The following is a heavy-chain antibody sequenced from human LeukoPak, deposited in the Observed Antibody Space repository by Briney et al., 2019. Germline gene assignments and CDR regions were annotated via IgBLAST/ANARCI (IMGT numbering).Heavy chain of an antibody. D-gene: IGHD3-10*01. V-gene: IGHV3-23*01. Sequence: GGSLRLSCAASGFTFTSYAMSWVRQAPGKGLEWVSAVSDSGGSTYYADFVKGRFTISRDNSKNTVHLQMNSLRAEDTAVYYCARDAGDYFDYWGQGTLVTVSS. J-gene: IGHJ4*02. CDR1: GFTFTSYA. CDR2: VSDSGGST. CDR3: ARDAGDYFDY.